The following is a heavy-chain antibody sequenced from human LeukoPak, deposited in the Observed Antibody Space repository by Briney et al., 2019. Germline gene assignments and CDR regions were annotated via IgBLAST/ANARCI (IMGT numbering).Heavy chain of an antibody. CDR2: IYHSGST. Sequence: KPSETLSLTCAVYGGSFSGYYWSWIRQPPGKGLEWIGEIYHSGSTNYNPSLKSRVTISVDKSKNQFSLKLSSVTAADTAVYYCARDLKVDTALVPLYYFDYWGQGTLVTVSS. D-gene: IGHD5-18*01. CDR1: GGSFSGYY. V-gene: IGHV4-34*01. CDR3: ARDLKVDTALVPLYYFDY. J-gene: IGHJ4*02.